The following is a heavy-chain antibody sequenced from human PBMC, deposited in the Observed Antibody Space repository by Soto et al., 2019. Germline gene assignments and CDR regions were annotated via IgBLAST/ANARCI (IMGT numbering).Heavy chain of an antibody. CDR2: ISGSSTYI. CDR3: ARDRGEPNCFDS. CDR1: GFTFSSYA. D-gene: IGHD3-10*01. Sequence: GSLRLSCAASGFTFSSYAMNWGRQAPGKGLEWVSSISGSSTYIYYADSVKGRFTISRDNAKNSLYLQMNSLRAEDTSVYYCARDRGEPNCFDSWGQGTLVTVSS. V-gene: IGHV3-21*03. J-gene: IGHJ5*01.